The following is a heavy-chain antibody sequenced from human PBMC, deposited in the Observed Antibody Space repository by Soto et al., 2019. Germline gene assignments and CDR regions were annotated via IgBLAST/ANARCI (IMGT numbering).Heavy chain of an antibody. V-gene: IGHV4-4*02. CDR2: IYHSGST. J-gene: IGHJ4*02. D-gene: IGHD6-19*01. CDR1: GGSISRSNW. Sequence: PSQTLSLSCAVSGGSISRSNWWSCVRQPPGKGLEWIGEIYHSGSTNYNPSLKSRVTISVDKSKNQFSLKLSSVTAADTAVYYCARGSGWPRNYYFDYWGQGSLVTVS. CDR3: ARGSGWPRNYYFDY.